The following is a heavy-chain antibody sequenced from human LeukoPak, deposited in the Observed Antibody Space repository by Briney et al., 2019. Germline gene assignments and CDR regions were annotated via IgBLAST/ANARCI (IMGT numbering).Heavy chain of an antibody. J-gene: IGHJ5*02. CDR3: AKDLDYYDGENWFDP. V-gene: IGHV3-30-3*01. CDR1: GFTFSSYA. Sequence: GGSLRLSCAASGFTFSSYAMHWVRQAPGKGLEWVAVISYDGSNKYYADSVKGRFTISRDNSKNTLYLQMNSLRAEDTAVYYCAKDLDYYDGENWFDPWGQGTLVTVSS. CDR2: ISYDGSNK. D-gene: IGHD3-22*01.